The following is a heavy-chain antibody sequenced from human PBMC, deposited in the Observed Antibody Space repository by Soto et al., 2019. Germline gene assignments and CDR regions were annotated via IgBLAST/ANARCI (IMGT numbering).Heavy chain of an antibody. J-gene: IGHJ6*02. D-gene: IGHD6-19*01. CDR3: ARRGIAVAGTDYYYGMDV. CDR1: GYSFTTYW. Sequence: GESLKISCKGSGYSFTTYWIGWVRQMPGKGLEWVGIIYPGDSDTNYSPSFQGHVTISADKSISTAYLQWSSLKASDTAMYYCARRGIAVAGTDYYYGMDVWGQGATVTVSS. CDR2: IYPGDSDT. V-gene: IGHV5-51*01.